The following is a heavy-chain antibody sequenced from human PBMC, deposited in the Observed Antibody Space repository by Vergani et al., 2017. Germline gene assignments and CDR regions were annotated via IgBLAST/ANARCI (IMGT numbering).Heavy chain of an antibody. CDR2: IIPIFGTA. V-gene: IGHV1-69*01. CDR1: GGTFSSYA. Sequence: QVQLVQSGAEVKKPGSSVKVSCKASGGTFSSYAISWVRQAPGQGLEWMGGIIPIFGTANYAQKFQGRVPSTADGSASTADMELGSLRSEDTAVYYCARVGGVVVVAATHGWFDPWGQGTLVTVSS. CDR3: ARVGGVVVVAATHGWFDP. J-gene: IGHJ5*02. D-gene: IGHD2-15*01.